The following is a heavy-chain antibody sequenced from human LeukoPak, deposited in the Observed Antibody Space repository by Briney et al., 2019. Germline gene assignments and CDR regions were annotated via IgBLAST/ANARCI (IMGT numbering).Heavy chain of an antibody. CDR2: INHSGST. D-gene: IGHD2-2*02. CDR3: ARAPGYCSSTSCYTRNYYYGMDV. V-gene: IGHV4-34*01. Sequence: SETLSLTCAVYGGSFSGYYWSWIRQPPGKGLEWIGEINHSGSTNYNPSLKSRVTISVDTSKNQFSLKLSSVTAADTAVYYCARAPGYCSSTSCYTRNYYYGMDVWGQGTTVTVSS. CDR1: GGSFSGYY. J-gene: IGHJ6*02.